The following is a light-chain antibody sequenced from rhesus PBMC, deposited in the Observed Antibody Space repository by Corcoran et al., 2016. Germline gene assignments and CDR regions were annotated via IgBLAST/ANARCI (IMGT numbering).Light chain of an antibody. V-gene: IGLV2-32*01. Sequence: QAALPQPRSVSGSPGQSVTISCTGTSRDIGGYNFVSWYQMHPGTVPKLMIYEFNKLPSGVSDRFSAAKSGNTASLTISGLQAEDEAEYYCRSSAGSYNGGIFGIGTRRTVV. J-gene: IGLJ1*01. CDR3: RSSAGSYNGGI. CDR2: EFN. CDR1: SRDIGGYNF.